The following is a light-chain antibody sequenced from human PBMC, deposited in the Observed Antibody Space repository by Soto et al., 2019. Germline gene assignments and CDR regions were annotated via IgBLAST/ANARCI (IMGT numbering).Light chain of an antibody. CDR3: QQYNSYWT. Sequence: DIQMTPSPSTLSASVGDRVTITCRASQSISGWLAWCQQKPGKAPKLLIYDASSLESGVPSRFSGSGSGTEFTLTISSLQPDDFATYYCQQYNSYWTFGQGTKVDIK. J-gene: IGKJ1*01. CDR1: QSISGW. CDR2: DAS. V-gene: IGKV1-5*01.